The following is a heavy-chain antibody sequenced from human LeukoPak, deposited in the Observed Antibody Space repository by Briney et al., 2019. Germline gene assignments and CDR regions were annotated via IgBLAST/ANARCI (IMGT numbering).Heavy chain of an antibody. CDR2: IYDSGNT. Sequence: SETLSLTCTVSGASISSYYWSWIRQPPGKGLEWIGYIYDSGNTYYNPSLESRVTISVDTSKSRFSLKLSSVTSADSAVYYCARGDGSRSYYKHYLFDYWGQGTLVTVSS. CDR1: GASISSYY. J-gene: IGHJ4*02. V-gene: IGHV4-59*01. D-gene: IGHD3-10*01. CDR3: ARGDGSRSYYKHYLFDY.